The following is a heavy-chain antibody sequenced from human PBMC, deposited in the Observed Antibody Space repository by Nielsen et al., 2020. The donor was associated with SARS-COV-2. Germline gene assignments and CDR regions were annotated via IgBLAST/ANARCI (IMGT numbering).Heavy chain of an antibody. Sequence: GESLKISCAASGFTFSSYGMHWVRQAPGKGLEWVAVISYDGSNKYYADSVKGRFTISRDNSKNTLYLQMNSLRAEDTAVYYCAKAVREEIKKGSILPDYWGQGTLVTVSS. V-gene: IGHV3-30*18. CDR2: ISYDGSNK. D-gene: IGHD3-9*01. CDR1: GFTFSSYG. J-gene: IGHJ4*02. CDR3: AKAVREEIKKGSILPDY.